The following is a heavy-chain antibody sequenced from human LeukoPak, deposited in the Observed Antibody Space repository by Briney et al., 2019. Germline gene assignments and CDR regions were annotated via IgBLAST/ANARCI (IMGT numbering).Heavy chain of an antibody. V-gene: IGHV4-31*03. CDR3: ARDPPVAGTS. CDR2: IYYSGST. D-gene: IGHD6-19*01. J-gene: IGHJ4*02. CDR1: GGSISSGGYY. Sequence: SETLSLTCTVSGGSISSGGYYWNWFRQHPGKGLEWIGYIYYSGSTFYNPSLKSRVIISVDTSKNQFSLKLSSVTAADTAVYYCARDPPVAGTSWGQGTLVTVSS.